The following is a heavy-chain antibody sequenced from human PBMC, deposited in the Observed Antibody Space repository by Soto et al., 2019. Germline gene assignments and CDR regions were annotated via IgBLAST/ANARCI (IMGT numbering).Heavy chain of an antibody. J-gene: IGHJ4*02. CDR3: ARTPYYYGSGETLYY. D-gene: IGHD3-10*01. CDR1: GFTFSDYY. V-gene: IGHV3-11*03. Sequence: PGGSLRLSCAASGFTFSDYYMSWIRQAPGKGLEWVSYISSSSSYTNYADSVKGRFTISRDNAKNSLYLQMNSLRAEDTAVYYCARTPYYYGSGETLYYWGQGTLVTVSS. CDR2: ISSSSSYT.